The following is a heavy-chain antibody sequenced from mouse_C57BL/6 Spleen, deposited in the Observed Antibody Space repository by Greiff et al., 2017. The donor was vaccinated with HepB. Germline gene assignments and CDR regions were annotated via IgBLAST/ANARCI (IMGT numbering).Heavy chain of an antibody. V-gene: IGHV5-6*01. J-gene: IGHJ2*01. D-gene: IGHD2-1*01. Sequence: EVQGVESGGDLVKPGGSLKLSCAASGFTFSSYGMSWVRQTPDKRLEWVATISSGGSYTYYPDSVKGRFTISRDNAKNTLYLQMSSLKSEDTAMYYCARHELPYFDYWGQGTTLTVSS. CDR3: ARHELPYFDY. CDR1: GFTFSSYG. CDR2: ISSGGSYT.